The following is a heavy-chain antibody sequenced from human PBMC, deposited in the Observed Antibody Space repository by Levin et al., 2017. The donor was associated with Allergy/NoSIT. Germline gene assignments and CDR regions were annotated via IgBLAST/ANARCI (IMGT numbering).Heavy chain of an antibody. D-gene: IGHD5-18*01. V-gene: IGHV4-59*01. CDR3: ARGDTAMAPYDY. CDR1: GGSISSYY. Sequence: SQTLSLTCTVSGGSISSYYWSWIRQPPGKGLEWIGYIYYSGSTNYKPSLKSRVTISVDTSKNQFSLKLSSVTAADTAVYYCARGDTAMAPYDYWGQGTLVTVSS. J-gene: IGHJ4*02. CDR2: IYYSGST.